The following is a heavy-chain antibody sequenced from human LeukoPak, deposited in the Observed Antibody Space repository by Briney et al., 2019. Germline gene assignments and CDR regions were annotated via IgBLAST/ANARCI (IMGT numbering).Heavy chain of an antibody. CDR1: GFTFSSYA. CDR3: ARGGSYLDY. CDR2: ISYDGSNK. Sequence: PGRSLRLSCAASGFTFSSYAMHWVRQAPGKGLEWVAAISYDGSNKYYADSVKGRFTISRDNSKNTLYLQMNSLRAEDTAVYYCARGGSYLDYWGQGTLVTVSS. V-gene: IGHV3-30-3*01. D-gene: IGHD1-26*01. J-gene: IGHJ4*02.